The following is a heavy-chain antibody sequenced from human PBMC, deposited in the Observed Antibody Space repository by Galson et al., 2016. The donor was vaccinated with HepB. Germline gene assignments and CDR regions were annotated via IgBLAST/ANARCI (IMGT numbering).Heavy chain of an antibody. CDR1: AFSFSDYY. V-gene: IGHV3-11*01. Sequence: SLRLSCAASAFSFSDYYMTWIRQAPGKGLEWVSYISSSGRTIYYADSVKGRFTISRDNAKHSLYLQMNSLRADDTAVDYCARGAIVAVSGRAFDIWGQGTMVTVSS. CDR2: ISSSGRTI. D-gene: IGHD2-21*02. CDR3: ARGAIVAVSGRAFDI. J-gene: IGHJ3*02.